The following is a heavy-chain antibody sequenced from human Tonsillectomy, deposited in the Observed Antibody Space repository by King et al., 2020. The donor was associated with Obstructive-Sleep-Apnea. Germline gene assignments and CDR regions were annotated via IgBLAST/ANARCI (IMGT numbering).Heavy chain of an antibody. CDR2: IRQDERQK. Sequence: VQLVESGGGLVQPGGSLRLSCAASGFSFGSYWMTWVRQAPGRGLEWVANIRQDERQKYYVDSVKGRFTISRDNAKNSLYLQMNSLRADDTAVYYCARDRRYETAVYYYDVLDMWGQGTMVTVSS. CDR1: GFSFGSYW. V-gene: IGHV3-7*03. CDR3: ARDRRYETAVYYYDVLDM. J-gene: IGHJ3*02. D-gene: IGHD3-9*01.